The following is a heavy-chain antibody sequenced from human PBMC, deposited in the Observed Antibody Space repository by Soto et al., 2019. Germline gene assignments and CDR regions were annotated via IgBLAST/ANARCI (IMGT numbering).Heavy chain of an antibody. J-gene: IGHJ6*03. CDR2: IYPGDSDT. CDR3: ARLYLQQLVLDDYYMDV. V-gene: IGHV5-51*01. D-gene: IGHD6-6*01. CDR1: GYSFTSYW. Sequence: PGESLKISCKGSGYSFTSYWIGWVRQMPGKGLEWTGIIYPGDSDTRYSPSFQGQVTISADKSISTAYLQWSSLKASDTAMYYCARLYLQQLVLDDYYMDVWGKGTTVTVSS.